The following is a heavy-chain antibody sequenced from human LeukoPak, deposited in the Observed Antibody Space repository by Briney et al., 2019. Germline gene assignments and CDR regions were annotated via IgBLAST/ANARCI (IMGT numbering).Heavy chain of an antibody. Sequence: GGSLRLSCAASGFIFSHHGMHWVRQAPGKGLEWVAVIWSDSTNRFYADSVKGRFTISRDDSQNTVFLQMNSLRVKDTAIYYCARDAQRGFDYSNSLKNWGHGTLVTVSS. V-gene: IGHV3-33*01. CDR2: IWSDSTNR. J-gene: IGHJ4*01. CDR1: GFIFSHHG. CDR3: ARDAQRGFDYSNSLKN. D-gene: IGHD4-11*01.